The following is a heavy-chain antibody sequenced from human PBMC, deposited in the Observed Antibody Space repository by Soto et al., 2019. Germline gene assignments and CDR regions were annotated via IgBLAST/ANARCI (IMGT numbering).Heavy chain of an antibody. D-gene: IGHD6-13*01. J-gene: IGHJ4*02. V-gene: IGHV1-58*01. CDR1: GFTFTSSA. CDR2: IVVGSGNT. CDR3: AAIIPYYSSNAIDS. Sequence: SLKVSCKASGFTFTSSAVQWVRQARGQRLEWIGWIVVGSGNTNYAQKFQERVTITRDMSTSTAYMELSSLRSEDTAVYYCAAIIPYYSSNAIDSWGQGTLVTVSS.